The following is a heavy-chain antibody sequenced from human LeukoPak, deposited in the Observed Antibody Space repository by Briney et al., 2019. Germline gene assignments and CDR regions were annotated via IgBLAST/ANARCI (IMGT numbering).Heavy chain of an antibody. J-gene: IGHJ4*02. D-gene: IGHD4-23*01. Sequence: GGSLRLSCAASGFTFNSYSMYWGRQAPGKGLEGFSSISSSSSHMFYADSVKGRFTISRDNSKNTLYVEMNSLRAEDTAIYYCAKTTPSTVVTGGYFDYWGRGTLVTVSS. CDR2: ISSSSSHM. CDR1: GFTFNSYS. V-gene: IGHV3-21*04. CDR3: AKTTPSTVVTGGYFDY.